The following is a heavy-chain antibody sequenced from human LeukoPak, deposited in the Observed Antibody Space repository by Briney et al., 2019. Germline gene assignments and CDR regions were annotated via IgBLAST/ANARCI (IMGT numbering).Heavy chain of an antibody. CDR1: GFAVSDNY. Sequence: GGSLRLSCAASGFAVSDNYMNWVRQAPGKGLEWVSVIYDGGSTYYADSVKGRFTISRHNSKNTLYLQMNSLRPEDTAVYYCARDQWLLRGGDHDAFDIWGQGTMVTVSS. CDR2: IYDGGST. V-gene: IGHV3-53*04. D-gene: IGHD6-19*01. CDR3: ARDQWLLRGGDHDAFDI. J-gene: IGHJ3*02.